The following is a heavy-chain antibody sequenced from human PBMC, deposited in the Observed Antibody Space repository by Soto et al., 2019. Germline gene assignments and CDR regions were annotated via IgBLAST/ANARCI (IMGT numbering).Heavy chain of an antibody. V-gene: IGHV3-23*01. D-gene: IGHD5-12*01. J-gene: IGHJ3*02. CDR1: GFTFSSYA. CDR2: ISGSGGST. CDR3: AKDRERDSGYDKGAFDI. Sequence: ESGGGLVQPGGSLRLSCAASGFTFSSYAMSWVRQAPGKGLEWVSAISGSGGSTYYADSVKGRFTISRDNSKNTLYLQMNSLRAEDTAVYYCAKDRERDSGYDKGAFDIWGQGTMVTVSS.